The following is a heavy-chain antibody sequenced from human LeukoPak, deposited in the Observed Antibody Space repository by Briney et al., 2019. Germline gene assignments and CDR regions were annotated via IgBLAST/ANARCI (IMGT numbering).Heavy chain of an antibody. CDR2: ISAYNGNT. J-gene: IGHJ5*02. CDR1: GYTFTSYG. Sequence: ASVKVSCKASGYTFTSYGISWVRQAPGQGLEWMGWISAYNGNTNYAQKLQGRVTMTTDTSTSTAYMELRSLRSDDTAVYYCARDGYCTYGVCSPGWFDPWGQGTLVTVSS. V-gene: IGHV1-18*01. D-gene: IGHD2-8*01. CDR3: ARDGYCTYGVCSPGWFDP.